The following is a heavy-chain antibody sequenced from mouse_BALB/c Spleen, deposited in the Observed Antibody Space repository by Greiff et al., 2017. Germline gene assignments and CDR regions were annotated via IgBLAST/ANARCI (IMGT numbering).Heavy chain of an antibody. CDR3: TREGGYYGSSY. Sequence: LQQPGSELVRPGASVKLSCKASGYTFTSYWMHWVKQRPGQGLEWIGNIYPGSGSTNYDEKFKSKATLTVDTSSSTAYMQLSSLTSEDSAVYYCTREGGYYGSSYWGQGTTLTVSS. CDR1: GYTFTSYW. D-gene: IGHD1-1*01. CDR2: IYPGSGST. V-gene: IGHV1S22*01. J-gene: IGHJ2*01.